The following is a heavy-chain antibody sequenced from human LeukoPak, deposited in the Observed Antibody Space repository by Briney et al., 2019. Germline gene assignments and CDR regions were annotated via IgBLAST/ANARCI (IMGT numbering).Heavy chain of an antibody. CDR3: ARHPFSDGFDL. CDR2: IFHTGRS. Sequence: SETLSPTCTVSGGSISTFYWSWLRQPPGKGLEWIGYIFHTGRSNHNPSLKGRVTISVDTSKNQFSLNLNSVTAADTAMYYCARHPFSDGFDLWGQGTMVTVSS. J-gene: IGHJ3*01. CDR1: GGSISTFY. V-gene: IGHV4-59*08.